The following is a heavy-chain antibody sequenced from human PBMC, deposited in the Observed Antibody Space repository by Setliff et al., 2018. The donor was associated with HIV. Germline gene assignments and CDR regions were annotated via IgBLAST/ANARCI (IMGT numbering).Heavy chain of an antibody. CDR1: GDSITSGTYY. V-gene: IGHV4-61*09. CDR2: ISTSGTT. J-gene: IGHJ4*02. CDR3: ARVGYHGSGRYSFDY. D-gene: IGHD3-10*01. Sequence: SETLSLTCTVSGDSITSGTYYWSWIRQPAGMRLEWIGHISTSGTTNYNPSLKSRVTISADTSKNQFSLNLSSVTAAETAVYYCARVGYHGSGRYSFDYWGQGTLVTVS.